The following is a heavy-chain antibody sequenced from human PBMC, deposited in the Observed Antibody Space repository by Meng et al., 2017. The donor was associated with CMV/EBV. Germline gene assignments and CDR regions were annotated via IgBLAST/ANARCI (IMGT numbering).Heavy chain of an antibody. CDR3: AKESCSSTSCYNYFDY. CDR1: GFTFSSYA. J-gene: IGHJ4*02. V-gene: IGHV3-23*03. CDR2: IYSGGSST. Sequence: GESLKISCAASGFTFSSYAMSWVRQAPGKGLEWVSVIYSGGSSTYYADSVKGRFTISRDNSKNTLYLQMNGLRAEDTAVYYCAKESCSSTSCYNYFDYWGQGTLVTVSS. D-gene: IGHD2-2*02.